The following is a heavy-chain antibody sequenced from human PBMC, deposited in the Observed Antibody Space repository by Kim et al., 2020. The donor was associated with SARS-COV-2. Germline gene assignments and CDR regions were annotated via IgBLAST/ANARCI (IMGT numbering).Heavy chain of an antibody. Sequence: GTTINPSLYSRVTISVDTSKSQFSLRLNSVTAADTAVYYCATGNSYFDYWGQGALVTVSS. CDR2: GT. CDR3: ATGNSYFDY. V-gene: IGHV4-34*01. J-gene: IGHJ4*02.